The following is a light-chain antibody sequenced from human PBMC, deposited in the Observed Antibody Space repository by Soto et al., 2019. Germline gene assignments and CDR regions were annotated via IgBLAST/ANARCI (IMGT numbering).Light chain of an antibody. V-gene: IGKV1D-12*01. CDR1: QGIGSW. CDR2: AAS. J-gene: IGKJ4*01. Sequence: DIQLAQSPSSVSASVGGRVTITCRASQGIGSWLAWYQQKPGKAPKLLIYAASTLQSGVPSRFSGSGSGTDFTLTISSLQPEDFASYHCQQANSFPPTFGGGTKVEIQ. CDR3: QQANSFPPT.